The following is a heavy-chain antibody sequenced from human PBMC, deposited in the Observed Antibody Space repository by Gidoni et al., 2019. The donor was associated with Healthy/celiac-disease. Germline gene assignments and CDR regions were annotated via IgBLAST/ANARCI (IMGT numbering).Heavy chain of an antibody. V-gene: IGHV4-31*03. Sequence: QVQLQESGPGLVKPSQTLSLTCTVSGGSLSSGGYYWSWIRQHPGKGLEWIGYISYSGSTYYNPSLKSRVTISVDTSKNQFSLKLSSVTAADTAVYYCARAPVNYDYGDYTSAFDIWGQGTMVTVSS. CDR2: ISYSGST. CDR3: ARAPVNYDYGDYTSAFDI. J-gene: IGHJ3*02. D-gene: IGHD4-17*01. CDR1: GGSLSSGGYY.